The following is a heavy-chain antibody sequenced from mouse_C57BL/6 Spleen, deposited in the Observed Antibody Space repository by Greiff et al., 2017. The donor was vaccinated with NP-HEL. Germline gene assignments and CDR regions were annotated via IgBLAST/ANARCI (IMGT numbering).Heavy chain of an antibody. J-gene: IGHJ2*01. CDR3: AREVDY. Sequence: QVQLQQSGAELAKPGASVKLSCKASGYTFTSYWMHWVKQRPGQGLEWIGYINPSSGYTKYNQKFKDKATITADTSSNTAYLQLSSLTSEDTAVYYCAREVDYWGQGTTLTVSS. CDR2: INPSSGYT. V-gene: IGHV1-7*01. CDR1: GYTFTSYW.